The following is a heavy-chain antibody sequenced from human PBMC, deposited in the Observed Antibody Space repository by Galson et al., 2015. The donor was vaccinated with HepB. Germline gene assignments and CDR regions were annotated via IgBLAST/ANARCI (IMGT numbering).Heavy chain of an antibody. CDR2: ISYDGSNK. Sequence: SLRLSCAASGFTFSSYAMHWVRQAPGKGLEWVAVISYDGSNKYYADSVKGRFTISRDNSKNTLYLQMNSLRAEDTAVYYCASSYSGRPFDYWGQGTLVTVSS. CDR3: ASSYSGRPFDY. V-gene: IGHV3-30-3*01. CDR1: GFTFSSYA. J-gene: IGHJ4*02. D-gene: IGHD3-10*01.